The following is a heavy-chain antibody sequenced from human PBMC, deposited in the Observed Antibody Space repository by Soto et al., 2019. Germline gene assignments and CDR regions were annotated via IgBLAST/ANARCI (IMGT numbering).Heavy chain of an antibody. CDR2: IYWDDDK. CDR3: AHSRMVTFGGVIVQASYYFDY. V-gene: IGHV2-5*02. CDR1: GFSLSTSGVG. D-gene: IGHD3-16*02. Sequence: SGPTLVNPTQTLTLTCTFSGFSLSTSGVGVGWIRQPPGKALEWLALIYWDDDKRYSPSLNSRLTITKDTSKNLVVLTMTNMDPVDTATFYCAHSRMVTFGGVIVQASYYFDYWGQGTLVTVSS. J-gene: IGHJ4*02.